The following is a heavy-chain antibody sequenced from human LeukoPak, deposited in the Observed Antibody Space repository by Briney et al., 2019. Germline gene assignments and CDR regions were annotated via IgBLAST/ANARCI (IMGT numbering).Heavy chain of an antibody. V-gene: IGHV3-48*04. J-gene: IGHJ4*02. Sequence: PGRSLRLSCAASGFTFSSYGMNWVRQAPGKGLEWVSYISSSTTIYYADSVKGRFTISRDNAKNSLYLQMNSLRAEDTAVYYCVRDARTVTMGRFGYWGQGTLVTVSS. D-gene: IGHD4-17*01. CDR2: ISSSTTI. CDR3: VRDARTVTMGRFGY. CDR1: GFTFSSYG.